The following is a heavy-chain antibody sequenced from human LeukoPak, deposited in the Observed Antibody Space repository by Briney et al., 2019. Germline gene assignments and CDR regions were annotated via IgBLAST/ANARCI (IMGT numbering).Heavy chain of an antibody. CDR2: ISSSSSYI. CDR1: GFTFSSYS. J-gene: IGHJ6*03. CDR3: ARVRCSGSSCYDYSFCYMDV. D-gene: IGHD2-2*01. V-gene: IGHV3-21*01. Sequence: KTGGSLSLSCAASGFTFSSYSMNWVRQAPGKGLEWVSSISSSSSYIYYADSVKGRFTISRDNAKNTLFLQMNSLTAEDTAVYYCARVRCSGSSCYDYSFCYMDVWGRGTTVTVSS.